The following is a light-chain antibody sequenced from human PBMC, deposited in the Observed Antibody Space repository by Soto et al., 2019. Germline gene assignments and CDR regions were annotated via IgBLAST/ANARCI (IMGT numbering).Light chain of an antibody. CDR2: YND. V-gene: IGLV1-36*01. J-gene: IGLJ2*01. Sequence: QSVLTQSPSVSGAPRQSVDISCSGNNSNIGSNAVHWYQQLPGKAPKLLMYYNDMLPSGVPDRFSGSKSGTSASLAISGLQSEDEGDYYCATWDDSSRSVVVFGGGTKVTVL. CDR3: ATWDDSSRSVVV. CDR1: NSNIGSNA.